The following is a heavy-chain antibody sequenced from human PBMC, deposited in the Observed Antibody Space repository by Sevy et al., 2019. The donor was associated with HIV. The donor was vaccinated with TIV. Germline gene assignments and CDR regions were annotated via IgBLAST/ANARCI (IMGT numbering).Heavy chain of an antibody. CDR2: INSDGKIK. CDR3: VRGSTGTFGH. CDR1: GFTLSIYW. D-gene: IGHD3-9*01. Sequence: GESLKISCAASGFTLSIYWMHWVRQVPGKGLVWVSHINSDGKIKRYAGSVEGRFTISRDNAEKTVYLQMNSLRADDTAVYYCVRGSTGTFGHWGQGTLVTVSS. V-gene: IGHV3-74*01. J-gene: IGHJ4*02.